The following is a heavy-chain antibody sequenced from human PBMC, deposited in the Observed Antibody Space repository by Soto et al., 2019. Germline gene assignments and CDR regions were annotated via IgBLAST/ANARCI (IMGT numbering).Heavy chain of an antibody. Sequence: GGSLRLSCAASGFTFSSYGMSWVRQAPGKRLEWVSTISGSDTTYYTDSVKGRFTISRDNSKNTLFLQMNSLRAEDTALYYCAKGLSYSGTYYTAFDSWGQGTLVTVSS. J-gene: IGHJ4*02. V-gene: IGHV3-23*01. CDR2: ISGSDTT. D-gene: IGHD3-10*01. CDR3: AKGLSYSGTYYTAFDS. CDR1: GFTFSSYG.